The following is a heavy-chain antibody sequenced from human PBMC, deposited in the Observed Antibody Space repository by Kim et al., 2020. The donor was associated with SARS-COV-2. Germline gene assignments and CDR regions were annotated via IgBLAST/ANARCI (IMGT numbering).Heavy chain of an antibody. CDR1: GYPFTKYA. CDR2: INTDTGNP. D-gene: IGHD3-3*01. CDR3: APWHEDGAIMFDQ. V-gene: IGHV7-4-1*02. J-gene: IGHJ4*01. Sequence: ASVKVSCKASGYPFTKYAMNWVRQAPGQGLEWMGWINTDTGNPTYARGFTGRFVFSLDTSVSTAYLQINSLKTDDTAFYYCAPWHEDGAIMFDQWGHGTL.